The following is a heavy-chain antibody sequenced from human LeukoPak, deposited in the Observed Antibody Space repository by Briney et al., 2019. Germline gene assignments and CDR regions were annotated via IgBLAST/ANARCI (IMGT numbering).Heavy chain of an antibody. CDR3: ARGRLGGRSGTDY. Sequence: GSLRLSCAASGFTFSSYSMNWVRQAPGKGLEWLSYVSSGSSTIYYADSVKGRFTISRDNAENSLYLQMNSLRAEDTAVYYCARGRLGGRSGTDYWGQGTLVTVSS. D-gene: IGHD2-15*01. CDR1: GFTFSSYS. V-gene: IGHV3-48*04. CDR2: VSSGSSTI. J-gene: IGHJ4*02.